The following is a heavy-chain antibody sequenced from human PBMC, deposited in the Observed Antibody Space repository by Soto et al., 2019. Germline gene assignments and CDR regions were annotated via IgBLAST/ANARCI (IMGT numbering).Heavy chain of an antibody. CDR2: FDPEDGET. CDR3: ATFSSYDILTGHPLDY. CDR1: GYTLTELS. V-gene: IGHV1-24*01. Sequence: ASVKVSCKVSGYTLTELSMRWVRQAPGKGLEWMGGFDPEDGETIYAQKFQGRVTMTEDTSTDTAYMELSSLRSEDTAVYYCATFSSYDILTGHPLDYWGQGTLVTVSS. J-gene: IGHJ4*02. D-gene: IGHD3-9*01.